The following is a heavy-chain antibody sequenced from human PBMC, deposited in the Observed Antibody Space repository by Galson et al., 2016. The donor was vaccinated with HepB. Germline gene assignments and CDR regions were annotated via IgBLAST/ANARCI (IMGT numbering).Heavy chain of an antibody. CDR3: AAALDDHYYGMDV. D-gene: IGHD6-13*01. J-gene: IGHJ6*02. V-gene: IGHV1-46*01. CDR1: GHTFTSYY. Sequence: SVKVSCKASGHTFTSYYIHWVRQAPGQGLEWMGIINPRSSNTNYAQKFQGRVTMTRDTSTSTVYMQLSSLRPDDTAVYYCAAALDDHYYGMDVWGQGTTVTVSS. CDR2: INPRSSNT.